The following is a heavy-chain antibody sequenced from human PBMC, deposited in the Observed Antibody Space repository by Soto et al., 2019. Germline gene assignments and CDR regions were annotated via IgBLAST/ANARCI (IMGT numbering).Heavy chain of an antibody. CDR2: INPSVGTATYAA. D-gene: IGHD6-19*01. J-gene: IGHJ6*02. CDR3: ARVEAVAGLYNYHGLDV. Sequence: ASVKVSCEASGYTFTSYYIHCVRQAPGQGLEWMAIINPSVGTATYAATYAEKFQGRFTMTTDTSTTTAYLEMSSLRSEDTAIYYCARVEAVAGLYNYHGLDVWGQGTAVTVSS. CDR1: GYTFTSYY. V-gene: IGHV1-46*01.